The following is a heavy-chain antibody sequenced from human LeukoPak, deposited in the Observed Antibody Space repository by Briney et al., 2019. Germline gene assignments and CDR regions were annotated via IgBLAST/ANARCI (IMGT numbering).Heavy chain of an antibody. CDR1: GFTFISYT. CDR2: ISSSTYI. CDR3: TRARGGYDWDMGY. D-gene: IGHD5-12*01. Sequence: PGGSLRLSCAASGFTFISYTMNWVRQAPGKGLEWVSSISSSTYIYYADSLEGRFTVSRDNAKNSLFLQMNSLRAEDTAVYYCTRARGGYDWDMGYWGQGTLVTVSS. J-gene: IGHJ4*02. V-gene: IGHV3-21*01.